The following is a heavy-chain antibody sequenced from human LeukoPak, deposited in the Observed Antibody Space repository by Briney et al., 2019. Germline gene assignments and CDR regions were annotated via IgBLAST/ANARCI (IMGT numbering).Heavy chain of an antibody. CDR3: VSFYEAY. Sequence: GGSLRLSCAASGFTFSSYGMHWVRQAPGKGLEWVAVISYDGSNKYYADSVKGRFTISRDNSKNTLYLQMNNLRAEDTAVYYCVSFYEAYWGRGTLVTVSS. V-gene: IGHV3-30*03. CDR2: ISYDGSNK. CDR1: GFTFSSYG. D-gene: IGHD2/OR15-2a*01. J-gene: IGHJ4*02.